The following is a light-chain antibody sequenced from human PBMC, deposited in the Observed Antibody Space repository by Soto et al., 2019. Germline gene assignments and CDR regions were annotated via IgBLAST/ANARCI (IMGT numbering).Light chain of an antibody. V-gene: IGKV1-9*01. J-gene: IGKJ1*01. Sequence: IQLTQSPSSLSASVGDRVTITCRASQGISSYLAWYQQKPGQAPKLLIYAASTVQSGVPSRFSGSGFGTDFTLTISRLQPEDFATYYCQQLDAYPRTFGQGTKVEIK. CDR1: QGISSY. CDR2: AAS. CDR3: QQLDAYPRT.